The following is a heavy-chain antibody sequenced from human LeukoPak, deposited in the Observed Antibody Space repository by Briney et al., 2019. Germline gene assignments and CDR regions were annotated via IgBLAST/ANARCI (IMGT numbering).Heavy chain of an antibody. J-gene: IGHJ4*02. V-gene: IGHV3-9*01. Sequence: GGSLRLSCAASGFTFDDYAMHWVRQAPGKGLEWVSGISWNSGSMGYADSVKGRFTISRDNAKNSLYLQMNSLRAEDTALYYCAKDSGYRYGLLWGQGTLVTVSS. CDR2: ISWNSGSM. CDR1: GFTFDDYA. CDR3: AKDSGYRYGLL. D-gene: IGHD5-18*01.